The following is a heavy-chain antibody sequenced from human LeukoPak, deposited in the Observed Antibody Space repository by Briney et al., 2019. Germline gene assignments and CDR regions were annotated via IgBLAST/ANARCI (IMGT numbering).Heavy chain of an antibody. V-gene: IGHV3-21*01. CDR2: ISRSSNYI. Sequence: GGSLRLSCAASGFDFRSRSLHWLRQAPGKGPEWVSSISRSSNYIHYGDSVKGRFTVSRDNVKDLLHLQMNSMRPDDTGIYYCATTLHASETDSRTYFQNWFDAWGKGTLVIVS. CDR1: GFDFRSRS. D-gene: IGHD4-11*01. J-gene: IGHJ5*02. CDR3: ATTLHASETDSRTYFQNWFDA.